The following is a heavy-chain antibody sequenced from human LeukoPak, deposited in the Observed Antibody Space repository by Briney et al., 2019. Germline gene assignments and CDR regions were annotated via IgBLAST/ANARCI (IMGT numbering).Heavy chain of an antibody. CDR2: VSAYNGNT. Sequence: GASVKVSCTASGYTFTSYGVSWVRQAPGQGLEWMGWVSAYNGNTNYAQNLQGGVTMTTDTSTSTAYMELRSLRSGDTAVYYCARDSSGRPFEYWGQGTLVTVSS. J-gene: IGHJ4*02. D-gene: IGHD3-22*01. CDR1: GYTFTSYG. CDR3: ARDSSGRPFEY. V-gene: IGHV1-18*01.